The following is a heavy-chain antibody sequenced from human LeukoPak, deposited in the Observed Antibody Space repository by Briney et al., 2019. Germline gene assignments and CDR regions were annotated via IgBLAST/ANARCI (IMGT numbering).Heavy chain of an antibody. V-gene: IGHV4-34*01. CDR2: TNHSGST. J-gene: IGHJ4*02. Sequence: KPSETLSLTCAVYGGSFSGYYWSWIRQPPGKGLEWIGETNHSGSTNYNPSLKSRVTISVDTSKNQFSLKLSSVTAADTAVYYCARGRSGGYFDYWGQGTLVTVSS. CDR3: ARGRSGGYFDY. D-gene: IGHD3-16*01. CDR1: GGSFSGYY.